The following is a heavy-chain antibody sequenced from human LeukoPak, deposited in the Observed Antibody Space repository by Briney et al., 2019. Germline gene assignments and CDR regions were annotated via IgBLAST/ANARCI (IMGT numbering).Heavy chain of an antibody. CDR2: ISYDGSNK. CDR1: GFTFSSYA. V-gene: IGHV3-30-3*01. D-gene: IGHD6-13*01. J-gene: IGHJ6*03. Sequence: GRSLRLSCAASGFTFSSYAMHWVRQAPGKGLEWVAVISYDGSNKYYADSVKGRFTISRDSSNNTLYLQMNSLRAEDTAVYYCARDGRYSSSWHQYYYYMDVWGKGTTVTVSS. CDR3: ARDGRYSSSWHQYYYYMDV.